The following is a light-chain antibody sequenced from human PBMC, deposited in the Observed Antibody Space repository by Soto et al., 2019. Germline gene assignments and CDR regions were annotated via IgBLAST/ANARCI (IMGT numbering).Light chain of an antibody. CDR3: QQSYSIPFT. Sequence: DIQKTQSPSSLSASVGDRVTITCRASQSISSYLNWYQQKPRKAPELLIYAASSLQSGVPSRFSGSGSGTDFTLTISSLQPEDFATYYCQQSYSIPFTFGQGTSLEIK. V-gene: IGKV1-39*01. J-gene: IGKJ2*01. CDR2: AAS. CDR1: QSISSY.